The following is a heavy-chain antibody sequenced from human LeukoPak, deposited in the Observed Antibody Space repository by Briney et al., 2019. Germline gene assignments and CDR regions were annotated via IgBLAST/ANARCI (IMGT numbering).Heavy chain of an antibody. CDR3: ARGQAGTYGMDV. J-gene: IGHJ6*02. Sequence: ASVKVSCKASGYTFTSYYIHWVRQAPGQGLEWMGIINPSGGSTNYAQKFQGRVTMTRDTSTSTVYMELSSLRSEDTAVYYCARGQAGTYGMDVWGQGTTVTVSS. V-gene: IGHV1-46*01. CDR1: GYTFTSYY. D-gene: IGHD6-13*01. CDR2: INPSGGST.